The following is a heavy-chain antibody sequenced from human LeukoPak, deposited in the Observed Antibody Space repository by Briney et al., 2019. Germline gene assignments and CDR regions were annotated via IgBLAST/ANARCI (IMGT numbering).Heavy chain of an antibody. Sequence: PGGSLRLSCAASGFTFSDHYMDWVRQAPGKGLEWVGRTRNKANSYTTEYAASVKGRFTISRDDSKNSLYLQMNSLKTEDTAVYYCARVKDGDYVYDYWGQGTLVTVSS. J-gene: IGHJ4*02. D-gene: IGHD4-17*01. V-gene: IGHV3-72*01. CDR1: GFTFSDHY. CDR3: ARVKDGDYVYDY. CDR2: TRNKANSYTT.